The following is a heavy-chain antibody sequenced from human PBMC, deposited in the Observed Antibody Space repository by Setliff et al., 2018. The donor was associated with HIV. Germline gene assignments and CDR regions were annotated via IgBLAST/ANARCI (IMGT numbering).Heavy chain of an antibody. V-gene: IGHV4-59*08. Sequence: PSETLSLTCTVSGDLINNHNWNWIRQSPEKGLEWLGNIHYSGTSNYNSSLKSRIVISLDTSKKQFSLHFYSVTAADTAVYYCARSRIRGYYDTSPAMAFDIRGQGTMVTVSS. CDR3: ARSRIRGYYDTSPAMAFDI. J-gene: IGHJ3*02. CDR1: GDLINNHN. CDR2: IHYSGTS. D-gene: IGHD3-22*01.